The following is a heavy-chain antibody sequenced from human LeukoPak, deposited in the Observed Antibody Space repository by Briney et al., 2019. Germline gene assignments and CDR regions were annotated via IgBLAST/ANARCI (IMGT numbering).Heavy chain of an antibody. CDR3: AKEWTVVTPVPYYFDY. CDR2: ISYDGSNK. CDR1: GFTFSSYA. D-gene: IGHD4-23*01. J-gene: IGHJ4*02. V-gene: IGHV3-30*04. Sequence: GGSLRLSCAASGFTFSSYAMHWVRQAPGKGLEWVAVISYDGSNKYYADSVKGRFTISRDNSKNTLYLQMNSLRAEDTAVYYCAKEWTVVTPVPYYFDYWGQGTLVTVSS.